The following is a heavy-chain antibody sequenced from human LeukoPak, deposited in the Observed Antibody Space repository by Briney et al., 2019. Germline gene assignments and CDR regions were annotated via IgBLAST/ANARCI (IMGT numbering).Heavy chain of an antibody. CDR3: ATQDYYDSSGYYH. CDR1: GYSISSGYY. J-gene: IGHJ5*02. CDR2: IYHSGST. D-gene: IGHD3-22*01. V-gene: IGHV4-38-2*02. Sequence: SETLSLTCTVSGYSISSGYYWGWIRQPPGKGLEWIGSIYHSGSTYYNPSLKSRVTISVDTSKNQFSLKLSSVTAADTAVYYCATQDYYDSSGYYHWGQGTLVTVSS.